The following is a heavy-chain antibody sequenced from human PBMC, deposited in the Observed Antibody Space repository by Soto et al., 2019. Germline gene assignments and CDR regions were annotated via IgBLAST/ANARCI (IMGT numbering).Heavy chain of an antibody. CDR3: AKDTSSSPYYMDV. J-gene: IGHJ6*03. V-gene: IGHV3-23*01. Sequence: EVQVLESGGGSVQRGGSLRLSCAASGFTFSNFAMSWVRHAPGKGLEWVSEITGSTGTTYYADSVRGRFIISRDNSQNTLHLQMNSLRPEDTAVYYCAKDTSSSPYYMDVWGKGTTVTVSS. CDR2: ITGSTGTT. CDR1: GFTFSNFA. D-gene: IGHD2-2*01.